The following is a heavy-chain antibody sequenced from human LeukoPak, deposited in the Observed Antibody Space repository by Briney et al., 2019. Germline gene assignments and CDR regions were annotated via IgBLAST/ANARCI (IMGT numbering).Heavy chain of an antibody. D-gene: IGHD6-19*01. CDR3: ARKGSGWSIDY. CDR2: ISSSGSTI. CDR1: GFTFSSYG. Sequence: GGSLRLSCAASGFTFSSYGMSWVRQAPGKGLEWVSYISSSGSTIYYADSVKGRFTISRDNAKNSLYLQMNSLRAEDTAVYYCARKGSGWSIDYWGQGTLVTVSS. J-gene: IGHJ4*02. V-gene: IGHV3-48*04.